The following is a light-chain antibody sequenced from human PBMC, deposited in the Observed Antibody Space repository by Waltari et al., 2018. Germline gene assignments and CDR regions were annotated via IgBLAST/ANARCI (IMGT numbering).Light chain of an antibody. CDR2: VAS. Sequence: EIVLTQSPATLSVSPGETATLSCRASQSVSPNLAWYPQKPGQTPRLLISVASTRATGIPARFSGSWSGTEVTLTISSLQSEDFAVYYCQQYKNWPLTFGGGTKVEIK. J-gene: IGKJ4*01. CDR1: QSVSPN. V-gene: IGKV3-15*01. CDR3: QQYKNWPLT.